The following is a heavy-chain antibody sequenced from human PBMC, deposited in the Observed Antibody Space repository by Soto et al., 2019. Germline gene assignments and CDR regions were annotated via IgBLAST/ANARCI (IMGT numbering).Heavy chain of an antibody. CDR1: GGSISSSY. V-gene: IGHV4-59*01. CDR3: ARDKYCSGGSCRKNWFDP. D-gene: IGHD2-15*01. J-gene: IGHJ5*02. CDR2: IYDDGSA. Sequence: SETLSLTXTVSGGSISSSYWSWIRQPPGKGLEWLAYIYDDGSANYHPSLKSRATISLDMSKNQFSLKLTSVTAADTAVYYCARDKYCSGGSCRKNWFDPWGQGTLVTVSS.